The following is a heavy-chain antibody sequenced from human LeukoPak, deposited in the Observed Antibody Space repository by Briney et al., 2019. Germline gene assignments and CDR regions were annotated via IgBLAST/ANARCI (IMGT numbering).Heavy chain of an antibody. D-gene: IGHD1-26*01. J-gene: IGHJ3*02. V-gene: IGHV5-51*01. CDR1: GYSFTSYW. Sequence: GEPLKISCKGSGYSFTSYWIGWVRQMPGKGLEYMGIIYPGDSETRYSPSFQGQVTISGDKSISTAYLQWSSLKASDTAMYYCARPRSGSSYDAFDIWGQGTMVTVSS. CDR3: ARPRSGSSYDAFDI. CDR2: IYPGDSET.